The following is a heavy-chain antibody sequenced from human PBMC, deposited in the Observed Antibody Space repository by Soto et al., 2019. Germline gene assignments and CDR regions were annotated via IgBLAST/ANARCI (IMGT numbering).Heavy chain of an antibody. CDR1: GFTFSSYA. CDR2: FSGSGSGT. J-gene: IGHJ5*01. CDR3: AKSGSISGSCWIQSDS. V-gene: IGHV3-23*01. Sequence: GGSLRLSCAASGFTFSSYAKTWVRQAPGKGLEWVSIFSGSGSGTYYAESVKGRFTISRDNSRNTLSLQMNSLRADDTAVYYCAKSGSISGSCWIQSDSLGQGALGSGSS. D-gene: IGHD2-15*01.